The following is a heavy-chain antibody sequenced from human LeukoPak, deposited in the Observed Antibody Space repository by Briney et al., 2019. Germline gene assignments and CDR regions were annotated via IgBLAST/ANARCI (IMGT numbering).Heavy chain of an antibody. V-gene: IGHV4-31*03. D-gene: IGHD3-9*01. CDR1: GGSIRSGGYY. CDR2: IYYSGNT. CDR3: ARDTPWGYFD. J-gene: IGHJ4*02. Sequence: TLSLTCTLSGGSIRSGGYYWTWIRQHPWKGLEWIGYIYYSGNTYYSPSLKSRVTISVDTSKNQFSLKLSSVTAADTAVYYCARDTPWGYFDWGQGTLVTVSS.